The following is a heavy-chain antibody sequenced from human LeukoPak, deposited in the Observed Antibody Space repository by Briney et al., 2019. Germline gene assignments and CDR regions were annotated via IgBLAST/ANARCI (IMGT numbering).Heavy chain of an antibody. CDR2: ISSSSSTI. CDR3: ARASRGWVSGFLEWLPGY. CDR1: GFTFSSYA. J-gene: IGHJ4*02. D-gene: IGHD3-3*01. Sequence: GGSLRLSCAASGFTFSSYAMSWVRQAPGKGLEWVSYISSSSSTIYYADSVKGRFTISRDNAKDSLYLQMNSLRAEDTAVYYCARASRGWVSGFLEWLPGYWGQGTLVTVSS. V-gene: IGHV3-48*01.